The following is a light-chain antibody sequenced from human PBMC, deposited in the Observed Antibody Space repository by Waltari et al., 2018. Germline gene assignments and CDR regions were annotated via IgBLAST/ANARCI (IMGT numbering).Light chain of an antibody. Sequence: QSALTQPRSVSGSPGQSVTISCTGTGSDVGDSNYVSWYQQHPGEAPKLVIYDVTKRPAGVPARFSGSKSGISASLTVSGLQSEDEADYYCCSYAGTWVFGGGTKLTVL. CDR2: DVT. CDR1: GSDVGDSNY. CDR3: CSYAGTWV. J-gene: IGLJ3*02. V-gene: IGLV2-11*01.